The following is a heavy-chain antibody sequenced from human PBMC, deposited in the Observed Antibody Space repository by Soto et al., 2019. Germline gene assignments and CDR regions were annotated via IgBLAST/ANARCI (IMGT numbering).Heavy chain of an antibody. Sequence: ASVKVSCKASGYTFTSHYIHWVRQAPGQGLEWMGIINPSGGDTTYAQQFQGRVTMTRDTSTRTVYMELSSLRSEDTAVYYCARGGCGGECSFDYWGQGTLVTVSS. D-gene: IGHD2-21*01. CDR3: ARGGCGGECSFDY. J-gene: IGHJ4*02. CDR2: INPSGGDT. CDR1: GYTFTSHY. V-gene: IGHV1-46*01.